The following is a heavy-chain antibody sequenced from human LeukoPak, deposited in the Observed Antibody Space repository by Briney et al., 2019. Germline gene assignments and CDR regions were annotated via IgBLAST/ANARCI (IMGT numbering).Heavy chain of an antibody. CDR2: ISWNSDYR. CDR3: ARGSSGSYLISYYYYYMDV. J-gene: IGHJ6*03. D-gene: IGHD1-26*01. V-gene: IGHV3-9*01. Sequence: GGSLRLSCAASGFSFEDYAMHWVRQAPGKGLEWVSGISWNSDYRDYADSVKGRFTISRDNTKNSLYLQMNSLRAEDTAVYYCARGSSGSYLISYYYYYMDVWGKGTTVTISS. CDR1: GFSFEDYA.